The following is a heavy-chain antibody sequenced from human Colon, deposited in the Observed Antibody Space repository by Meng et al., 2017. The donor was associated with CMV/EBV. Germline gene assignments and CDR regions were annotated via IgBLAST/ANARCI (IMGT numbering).Heavy chain of an antibody. D-gene: IGHD3-16*02. CDR3: TGAPKRIVYNALDV. V-gene: IGHV3-30*02. J-gene: IGHJ3*01. Sequence: GGSLRLSCAASGFTLSNSGMHWVRQAPGKGLEWVAFIRYDGSNEYYVDSVRGRFTISRDISNNMLYLDMDSLRPEDTAMYYCTGAPKRIVYNALDVWGQGTMVTVSS. CDR1: GFTLSNSG. CDR2: IRYDGSNE.